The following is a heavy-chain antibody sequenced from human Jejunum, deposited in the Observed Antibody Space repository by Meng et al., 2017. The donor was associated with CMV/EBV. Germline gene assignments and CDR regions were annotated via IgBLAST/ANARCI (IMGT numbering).Heavy chain of an antibody. D-gene: IGHD2-15*01. Sequence: SGFSLTSSGVCVGWIRQPPGKALEWLALIYGDDDKRYSPSLNTRLTITKDTFKNQVVLRMTNMDPVDTATYYCAYSYCSTGTCYSFYYWGQGTLVTVSS. CDR3: AYSYCSTGTCYSFYY. CDR1: GFSLTSSGVC. CDR2: IYGDDDK. J-gene: IGHJ4*02. V-gene: IGHV2-5*02.